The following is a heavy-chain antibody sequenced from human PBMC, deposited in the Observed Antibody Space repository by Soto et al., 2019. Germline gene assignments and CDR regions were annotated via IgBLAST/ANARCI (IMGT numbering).Heavy chain of an antibody. D-gene: IGHD3-3*01. CDR2: IDWDDDK. Sequence: GSGPTLVNPTQTLTLTCTFSGFSLSTSGMCVSWIRQPPEKALEWLALIDWDDDKYYSTSLKTRLTISKDTSKNQVVLTMTNMDPVDTATYYCARMYYDFWSGYKYYYGMDVWGQGTTVTVSS. V-gene: IGHV2-70*01. CDR3: ARMYYDFWSGYKYYYGMDV. J-gene: IGHJ6*02. CDR1: GFSLSTSGMC.